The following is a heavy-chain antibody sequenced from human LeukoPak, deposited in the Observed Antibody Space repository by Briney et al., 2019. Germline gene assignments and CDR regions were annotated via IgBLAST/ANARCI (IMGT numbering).Heavy chain of an antibody. V-gene: IGHV1-2*02. J-gene: IGHJ6*02. CDR3: ARKRGYYYGMDV. CDR2: INPNSGGT. Sequence: ASVTVSCKASGYTFTGYYMHWVRPAPGQGLEWMGWINPNSGGTNYAQKFQGRVTMTRDTSISTAYMELSRLRSDDTAVYYRARKRGYYYGMDVWAKGPRSPSP. CDR1: GYTFTGYY.